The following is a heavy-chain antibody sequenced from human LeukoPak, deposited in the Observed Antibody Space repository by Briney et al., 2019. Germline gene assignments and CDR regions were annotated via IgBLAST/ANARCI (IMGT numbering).Heavy chain of an antibody. CDR1: GYTFAKYS. CDR2: INAGNGNT. D-gene: IGHD2-2*01. J-gene: IGHJ6*02. CDR3: ARSILVVPVASHYNYGVDV. V-gene: IGHV1-3*01. Sequence: ASVKVSCKASGYTFAKYSIHWVRQDPGQRLEWMGWINAGNGNTRYSQKFQGGVTITRDTSASTAYMELSSLRSEDTAVYYCARSILVVPVASHYNYGVDVWGQGTTVTVSS.